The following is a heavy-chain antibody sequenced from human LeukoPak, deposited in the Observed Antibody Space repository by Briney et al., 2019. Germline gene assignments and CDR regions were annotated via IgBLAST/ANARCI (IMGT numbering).Heavy chain of an antibody. V-gene: IGHV3-30*02. J-gene: IGHJ4*02. CDR2: IQYDGSKK. CDR1: GFTFSSNG. Sequence: GGSLRLSCVASGFTFSSNGMHWVRQAPGKGLEWVTFIQYDGSKKYYADSVKGRFTISRDNSKNTLYLQMNSLRAEDTAVYYCAKGKEYYDSSGYTDYWGQGTLVTVSS. CDR3: AKGKEYYDSSGYTDY. D-gene: IGHD3-22*01.